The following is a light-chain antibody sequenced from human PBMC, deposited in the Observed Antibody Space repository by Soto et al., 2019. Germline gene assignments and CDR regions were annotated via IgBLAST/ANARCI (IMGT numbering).Light chain of an antibody. CDR2: EVS. V-gene: IGLV2-8*01. CDR1: SSDVGGYNY. CDR3: CSYAGSNNFV. J-gene: IGLJ7*01. Sequence: QSALTQPPSASGSPGQSVTISCTGTSSDVGGYNYVSWYQQHPGKAPKLMIYEVSKRPSGVPDRFSGSKSGNTASLTVSGLQAEDAADYYCCSYAGSNNFVFGGGTKLTVL.